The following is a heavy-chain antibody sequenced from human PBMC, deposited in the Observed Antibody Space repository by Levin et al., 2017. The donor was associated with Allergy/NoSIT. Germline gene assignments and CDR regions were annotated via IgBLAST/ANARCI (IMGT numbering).Heavy chain of an antibody. CDR1: GFTFGDYA. CDR3: ARGRAPGYTYGTFDY. D-gene: IGHD5-18*01. V-gene: IGHV3-49*03. Sequence: GGSLRLSCSASGFTFGDYAMSWFRQAPGKGLQWVGYIRSNAYGGTTEYAAAVKGRLTISRDDAKGIAYLQMNSLETEDTAVYFCARGRAPGYTYGTFDYWGQGTLVTVSS. CDR2: IRSNAYGGTT. J-gene: IGHJ4*02.